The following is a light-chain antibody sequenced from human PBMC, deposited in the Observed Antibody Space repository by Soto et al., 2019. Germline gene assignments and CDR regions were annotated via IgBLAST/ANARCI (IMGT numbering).Light chain of an antibody. V-gene: IGLV8-61*01. Sequence: QTVVTQEPSFSVSPGRTVTLTCGLSSGSVSTSYYPSWYQQTPGQAPRTLIYSTNTRSSGVPDRFSGSILGNKAALTITGAQADDESDYYCVLYLGSGIGMFGGGTKVTVL. J-gene: IGLJ3*02. CDR3: VLYLGSGIGM. CDR2: STN. CDR1: SGSVSTSYY.